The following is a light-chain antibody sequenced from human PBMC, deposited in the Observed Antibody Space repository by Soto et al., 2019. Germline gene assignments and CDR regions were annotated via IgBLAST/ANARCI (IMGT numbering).Light chain of an antibody. V-gene: IGKV1-5*03. CDR1: QSISSW. CDR3: QQYNSYSRT. Sequence: IRITQSPSSLSASTGDRVTITCRASQSISSWLAWYQQKPGKAPKLLIYKASSLESGVPSRFSGSGSGTEFTLTISRLRPDDFETYYCQQYNSYSRTFGQGTKVDIK. CDR2: KAS. J-gene: IGKJ1*01.